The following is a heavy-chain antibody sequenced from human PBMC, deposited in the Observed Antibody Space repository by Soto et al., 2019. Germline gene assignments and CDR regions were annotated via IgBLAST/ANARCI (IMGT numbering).Heavy chain of an antibody. CDR3: ARVRLGDLSFGY. CDR2: LSAYNGNT. Sequence: ASVKVSCKASGFTFNTYGVSWVRQAPGQGLEWMGWLSAYNGNTNYAQKFQGRLTMTTDTSTSIAYMDLRSLRSDDTAVYYCARVRLGDLSFGYWGQGTLVTVSS. J-gene: IGHJ4*02. D-gene: IGHD3-16*02. V-gene: IGHV1-18*04. CDR1: GFTFNTYG.